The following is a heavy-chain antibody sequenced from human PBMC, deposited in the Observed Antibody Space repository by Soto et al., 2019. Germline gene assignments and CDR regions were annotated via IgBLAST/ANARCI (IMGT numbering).Heavy chain of an antibody. V-gene: IGHV1-69*06. J-gene: IGHJ3*02. CDR3: ARYWNAGTLYGAFDI. CDR1: GGSFNNYV. Sequence: QVQLVQSGAEVRKPGSSVKVSCEASGGSFNNYVISWLRQAPGQGLEWMGGIIPTYEAANYAQKFRVRLTITADRATNTAYMELNSLRPEDTATYYCARYWNAGTLYGAFDIWGQGTTVIVS. CDR2: IIPTYEAA. D-gene: IGHD4-17*01.